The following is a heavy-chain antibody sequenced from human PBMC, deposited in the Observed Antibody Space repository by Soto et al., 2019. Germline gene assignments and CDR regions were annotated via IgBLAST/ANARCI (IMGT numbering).Heavy chain of an antibody. V-gene: IGHV3-23*01. J-gene: IGHJ3*02. D-gene: IGHD3-3*02. CDR1: GFTFSSYA. Sequence: EVQVLESGGGLVQPGGSLRLSCAGSGFTFSSYAMSWVRQAPGKGLEWVSTISGGGGSTYFADSVKGRFTISRNNSKNALYLQMTSLRAEDTAVYYCATRISIFGVGVRPHGAFDIWGQGTKVTVSS. CDR3: ATRISIFGVGVRPHGAFDI. CDR2: ISGGGGST.